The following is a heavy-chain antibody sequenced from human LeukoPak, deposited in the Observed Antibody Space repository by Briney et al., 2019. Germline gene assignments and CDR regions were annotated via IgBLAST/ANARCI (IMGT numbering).Heavy chain of an antibody. D-gene: IGHD6-19*01. CDR3: AREVAVAGTDAFDI. CDR2: IYYSGST. CDR1: GGSISSSSYY. Sequence: SETLSLTCTVSGGSISSSSYYWGWIRQPPGKGLEWIGSIYYSGSTYYNPSLKSRVTISVDTSKNQFSLKLSSVTAADTAVYYCAREVAVAGTDAFDIWGQGTMVTVSS. J-gene: IGHJ3*02. V-gene: IGHV4-39*07.